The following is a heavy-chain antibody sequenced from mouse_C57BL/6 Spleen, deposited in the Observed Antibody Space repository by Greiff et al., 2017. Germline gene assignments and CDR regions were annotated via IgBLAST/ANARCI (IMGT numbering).Heavy chain of an antibody. V-gene: IGHV5-16*01. CDR3: ARETGYGTNYFDY. CDR2: INYDGSST. Sequence: DVKLVESEGGLVQPGSSMKLSCTASGFTFSDYYMAWVRQVPEKGLEWVANINYDGSSTYYLDSFKSRFIISRDNAKNILYLQMSSLKSEDTATYYCARETGYGTNYFDYWGQGTTLTVSS. CDR1: GFTFSDYY. J-gene: IGHJ2*01. D-gene: IGHD1-1*01.